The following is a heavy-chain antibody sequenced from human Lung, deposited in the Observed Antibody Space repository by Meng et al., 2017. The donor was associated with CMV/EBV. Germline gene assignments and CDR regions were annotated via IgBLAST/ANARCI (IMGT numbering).Heavy chain of an antibody. D-gene: IGHD4-17*01. CDR1: GYSISSGYY. J-gene: IGHJ4*02. CDR3: AILLWGTSVPNGTP. CDR2: IYRGGTT. V-gene: IGHV4-38-2*02. Sequence: SETLSLXXTASGYSISSGYYWGWIRQPPGKGLEWIGTIYRGGTTYYNSPLKSRVTISVDTSKNQFSLKMSSVTAADTAVYYCAILLWGTSVPNGTPWGQGXLVTVSS.